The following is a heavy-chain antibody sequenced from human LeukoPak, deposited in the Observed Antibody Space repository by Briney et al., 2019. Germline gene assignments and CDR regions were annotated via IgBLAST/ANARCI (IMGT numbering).Heavy chain of an antibody. D-gene: IGHD6-19*01. V-gene: IGHV4-39*07. CDR1: GGSISSSSYY. CDR3: ASFIQPTYSSGWYVGY. J-gene: IGHJ4*02. CDR2: IYYSGST. Sequence: PSETLSLTCTVSGGSISSSSYYWGWIRQPPGKGLEWIGSIYYSGSTYYNPSLKSRVTISVDTSKNQFSLKLSSVTAAHTAVYYCASFIQPTYSSGWYVGYWGQGTLVTVSS.